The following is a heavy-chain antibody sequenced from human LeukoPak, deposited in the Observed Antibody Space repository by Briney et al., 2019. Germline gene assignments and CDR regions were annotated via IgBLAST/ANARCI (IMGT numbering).Heavy chain of an antibody. J-gene: IGHJ4*02. Sequence: ASVKVSCRASGYTFTSSDINWVRQATGQGVEWMGWMNPNSGDTGYAQKFQGRVTITRDTSISTAYMELSSLTSDDPAVYYCARGGAGTLEAVDWGQGTLVTVSP. D-gene: IGHD6-19*01. V-gene: IGHV1-8*01. CDR3: ARGGAGTLEAVD. CDR2: MNPNSGDT. CDR1: GYTFTSSD.